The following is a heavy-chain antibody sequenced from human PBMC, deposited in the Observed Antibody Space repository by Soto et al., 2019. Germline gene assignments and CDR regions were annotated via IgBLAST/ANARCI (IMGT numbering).Heavy chain of an antibody. D-gene: IGHD6-19*01. CDR1: GFSFSIYW. Sequence: HPGGSLRLSCAASGFSFSIYWMAWVRQAPGKGLEWLASIKHDGTEQYYVESVKGRFTISRDNAKNSLYLQMNSLRVEDTAVYYCVKGGRWLVSDAWGQGTLVTVSS. V-gene: IGHV3-7*03. CDR2: IKHDGTEQ. J-gene: IGHJ5*02. CDR3: VKGGRWLVSDA.